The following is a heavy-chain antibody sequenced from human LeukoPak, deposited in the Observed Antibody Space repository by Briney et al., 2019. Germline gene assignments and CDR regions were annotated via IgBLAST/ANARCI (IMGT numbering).Heavy chain of an antibody. Sequence: SETLSLTCAVYGGSFSGYYWSWIRQPPGKGPEWIGEINQSGSTNFNPSLKSRVTISVDTSKNQFSLKLSSVTAADTAVYYCARSPRYCSSTGQSNCRAFDYWGQGTLVTVSS. J-gene: IGHJ4*02. V-gene: IGHV4-34*01. CDR2: INQSGST. CDR1: GGSFSGYY. D-gene: IGHD2-2*01. CDR3: ARSPRYCSSTGQSNCRAFDY.